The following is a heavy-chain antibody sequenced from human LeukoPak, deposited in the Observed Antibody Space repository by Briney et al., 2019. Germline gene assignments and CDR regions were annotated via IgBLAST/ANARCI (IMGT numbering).Heavy chain of an antibody. CDR3: VTYFVNGGGRGH. D-gene: IGHD3-9*01. CDR1: GASFSSGDYH. J-gene: IGHJ4*02. CDR2: HNQNP. Sequence: PSEALSLTCTVSGASFSSGDYHWRWVRQAPGEGLEWIGHNQNPSYNPSLKSRVVISIHTSRNQFSLTLNTVTAADTATYFCVTYFVNGGGRGHWGPGALVTVSS. V-gene: IGHV4-61*08.